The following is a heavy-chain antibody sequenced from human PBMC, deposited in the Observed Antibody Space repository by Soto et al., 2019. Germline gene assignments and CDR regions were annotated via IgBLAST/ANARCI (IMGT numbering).Heavy chain of an antibody. V-gene: IGHV3-66*01. Sequence: EVQLVESGGGLVQPGGSLRLSCAASGFTVSSKYMTWVRQAPGKGLEWVSLIQSGCTTYYADSVKGRFTISRDTSATPMHLQMDSLRVEDTAVYYCARDDVLCDGGRCYGIPLDVWSKGTTVTVSS. CDR1: GFTVSSKY. CDR3: ARDDVLCDGGRCYGIPLDV. CDR2: IQSGCTT. D-gene: IGHD2-15*01. J-gene: IGHJ6*04.